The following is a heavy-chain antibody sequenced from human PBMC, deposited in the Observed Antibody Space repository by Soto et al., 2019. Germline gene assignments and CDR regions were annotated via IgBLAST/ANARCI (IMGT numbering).Heavy chain of an antibody. J-gene: IGHJ4*02. CDR3: ARDRRWNDDPASDY. CDR1: GFTFSSSS. Sequence: GGSLRLSCAASGFTFSSSSMNWVRQDPGKGMEWVSYISSSSSTIYYADSVKGRFTISRDNAKNSLYLQMNSLRAEDTAVYYCARDRRWNDDPASDYWGQGTLVTVSS. D-gene: IGHD1-1*01. V-gene: IGHV3-48*01. CDR2: ISSSSSTI.